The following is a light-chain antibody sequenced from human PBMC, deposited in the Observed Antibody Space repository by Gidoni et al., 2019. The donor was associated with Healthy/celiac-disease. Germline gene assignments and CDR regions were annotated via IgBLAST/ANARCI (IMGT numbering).Light chain of an antibody. V-gene: IGKV2-28*01. CDR3: MQALQTWT. Sequence: DIVMTQSPLSLPVTPGEPASISCRSSQSLLHSNGYNYLDWYLQKPGQSPQLLIYFGSNRASGVPYRFSGSGSGTDFTLKSSRVEAEDVGVYYCMQALQTWTFGQGTKVEIK. CDR1: QSLLHSNGYNY. J-gene: IGKJ1*01. CDR2: FGS.